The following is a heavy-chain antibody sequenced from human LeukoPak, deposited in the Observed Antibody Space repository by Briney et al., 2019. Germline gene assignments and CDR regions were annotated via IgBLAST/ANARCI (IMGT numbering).Heavy chain of an antibody. V-gene: IGHV3-48*03. Sequence: PGGSLRLSCAASGFTFSSYEMNWVRQAPGKGLEWVSYISSSGSTIYYADSVKGRFTISRDNAKNSLYLQMNSLRAEDTAVYYCARGDSHHFDYWGQGTLVTVSS. J-gene: IGHJ4*02. D-gene: IGHD3-22*01. CDR2: ISSSGSTI. CDR1: GFTFSSYE. CDR3: ARGDSHHFDY.